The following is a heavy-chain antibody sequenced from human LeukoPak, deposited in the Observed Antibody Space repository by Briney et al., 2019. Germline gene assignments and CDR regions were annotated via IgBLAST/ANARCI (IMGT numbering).Heavy chain of an antibody. D-gene: IGHD3-22*01. V-gene: IGHV6-1*01. CDR1: GDSVSSNSAA. CDR2: TYYRSKWYN. CDR3: ARGLRGSSGSAFDI. J-gene: IGHJ3*02. Sequence: SQTLSLTFAISGDSVSSNSAAWNWLRQSPSRGLEWLGRTYYRSKWYNDYAVSVKSRITINPDTSKNQFSLQLNSVTPEDTAVYYCARGLRGSSGSAFDIWGQGTMVTVSS.